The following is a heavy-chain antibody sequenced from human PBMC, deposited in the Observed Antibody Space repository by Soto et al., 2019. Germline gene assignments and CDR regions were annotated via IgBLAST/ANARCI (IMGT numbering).Heavy chain of an antibody. CDR2: IYNDGTYS. V-gene: IGHV3-74*01. CDR1: GFIFKMYW. Sequence: GGSLRLSCAASGFIFKMYWMHWVRQSPGKGLVWISRIYNDGTYSDYADSVRGRFTISRDNVNDTLYLQMNNLRAEDSGLYYCTRGPRPISTGTGAYWGQGTQVT. CDR3: TRGPRPISTGTGAY. J-gene: IGHJ4*02. D-gene: IGHD3-10*01.